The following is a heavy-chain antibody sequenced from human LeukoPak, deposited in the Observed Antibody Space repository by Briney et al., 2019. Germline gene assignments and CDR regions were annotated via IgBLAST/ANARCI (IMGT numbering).Heavy chain of an antibody. Sequence: SETLSLTCTVSVGSISSGDYYWSWIRQPPGKGLEWIGYIYYRGSTYYNPSLKSRVTISVDTSKNQFSLKLSSVTAADTAVYYCARGTNIVVVPAALPNWFDPWGQGTLVTVSS. CDR3: ARGTNIVVVPAALPNWFDP. CDR1: VGSISSGDYY. V-gene: IGHV4-30-4*08. J-gene: IGHJ5*02. D-gene: IGHD2-2*01. CDR2: IYYRGST.